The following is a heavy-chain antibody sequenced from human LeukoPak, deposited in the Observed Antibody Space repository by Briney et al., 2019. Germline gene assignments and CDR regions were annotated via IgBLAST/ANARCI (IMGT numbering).Heavy chain of an antibody. CDR3: ARAWFDP. J-gene: IGHJ5*02. CDR2: ISANSGAI. V-gene: IGHV3-48*04. CDR1: GFTFSSYP. Sequence: PGGSLRLSCAASGFTFSSYPMSWVRQAPGRGLEWVSVISANSGAIYYADSVKGRFTISRDNAKNSLYLQMNSLRAEDTAVYYCARAWFDPWGQGTLVTVSS.